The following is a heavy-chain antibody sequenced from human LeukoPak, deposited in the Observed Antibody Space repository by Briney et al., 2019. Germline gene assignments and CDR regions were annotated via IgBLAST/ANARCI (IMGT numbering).Heavy chain of an antibody. CDR3: ASIFGVARDY. Sequence: SETLSLTCTVSGYSISSGYYWSFIRQPPGKGLEWIGGIYHSGHTFYNPSLKSRVTISVDTSKNQFSLKLSSVTAADTAVYYCASIFGVARDYWGQGTLVTVSS. V-gene: IGHV4-38-2*02. D-gene: IGHD3-3*01. J-gene: IGHJ4*02. CDR2: IYHSGHT. CDR1: GYSISSGYY.